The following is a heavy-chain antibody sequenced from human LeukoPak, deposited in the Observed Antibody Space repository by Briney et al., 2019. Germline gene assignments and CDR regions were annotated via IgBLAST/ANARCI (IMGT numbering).Heavy chain of an antibody. CDR1: GGSISSSSYY. D-gene: IGHD2-15*01. V-gene: IGHV4-39*07. Sequence: PSETLSLTCTVSGGSISSSSYYWGWIRQPPGTGLEWIGEINHSGSTNYNPSLKSRVTISVDTSKNQFSLKLSSVTAADTAVYYCARGYCSGGSCYLPRPYYYYYMDVWGKGTTVTVSS. CDR2: INHSGST. CDR3: ARGYCSGGSCYLPRPYYYYYMDV. J-gene: IGHJ6*03.